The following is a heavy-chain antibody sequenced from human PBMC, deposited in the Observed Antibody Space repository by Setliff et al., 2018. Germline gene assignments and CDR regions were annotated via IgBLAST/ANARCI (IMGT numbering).Heavy chain of an antibody. D-gene: IGHD3-3*01. CDR3: ARGGLTTYYNFWSDYYTEGFDY. V-gene: IGHV3-7*01. J-gene: IGHJ4*02. Sequence: GGSLRLSCVASGFTFSRYWMSWVRQAPGKGLEWVANIKEDGSEKYYVDSVKGRFTVSRDNAKNSLYLQMNSLRAEDTAVYYCARGGLTTYYNFWSDYYTEGFDYWGQGSLVTVSS. CDR1: GFTFSRYW. CDR2: IKEDGSEK.